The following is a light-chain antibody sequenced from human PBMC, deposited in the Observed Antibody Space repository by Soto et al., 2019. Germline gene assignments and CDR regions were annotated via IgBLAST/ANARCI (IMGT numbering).Light chain of an antibody. CDR1: QSVSSN. J-gene: IGKJ1*01. CDR3: QQYNNWPRT. V-gene: IGKV3-15*01. CDR2: GAS. Sequence: EIVMTQSPATLSVSPGERATLSCRASQSVSSNLAWYQQKPGQAPRLLIYGASTRATGIPARFSGSGSGTEFTLTISSLQSEDFAVYYGQQYNNWPRTFGQGTMVEIK.